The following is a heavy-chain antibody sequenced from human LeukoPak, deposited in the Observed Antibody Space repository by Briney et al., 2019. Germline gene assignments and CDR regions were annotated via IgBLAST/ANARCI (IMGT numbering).Heavy chain of an antibody. J-gene: IGHJ4*02. CDR3: ARKSIVTAGRKPYDY. Sequence: PSETLSLTCAVYGGSFSGYYWSWIRQSPGKGLEWIGEIDHSGRTNSNASLKSRVTMSVDTSKNQFSLRLSSVTAADTAIYYCARKSIVTAGRKPYDYWDQGALVTVSP. V-gene: IGHV4-34*01. CDR2: IDHSGRT. D-gene: IGHD6-13*01. CDR1: GGSFSGYY.